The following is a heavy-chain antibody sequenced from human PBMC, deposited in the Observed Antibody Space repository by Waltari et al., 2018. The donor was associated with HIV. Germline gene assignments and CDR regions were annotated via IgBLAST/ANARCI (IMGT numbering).Heavy chain of an antibody. CDR1: GFTFSTRA. D-gene: IGHD1-26*01. Sequence: EVQLLESGGRLVQPGESLRLPCAASGFTFSTRAMSWLRQAPGKGLEWVSSITSISSNTYYADSVKGRFTISRDNSKNTLFLQMNSLRAEDTAIYYCARDNSGTYYGQGTLVTVSS. CDR2: ITSISSNT. J-gene: IGHJ4*02. V-gene: IGHV3-23*01. CDR3: ARDNSGTY.